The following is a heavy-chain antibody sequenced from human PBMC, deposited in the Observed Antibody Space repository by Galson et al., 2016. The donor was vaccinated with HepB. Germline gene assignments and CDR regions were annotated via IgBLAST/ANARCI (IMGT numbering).Heavy chain of an antibody. J-gene: IGHJ4*02. V-gene: IGHV3-64D*06. CDR1: GSSFSNHA. CDR3: VKVRGYYDNSGYYR. D-gene: IGHD3-22*01. CDR2: ISYTGGST. Sequence: SLRLSCAASGSSFSNHAIHWVRQAPGKGLECASGISYTGGSTYYADSVKGRFTISRDNSKNTLYLQMSSLRAEDTAIYYCVKVRGYYDNSGYYRWGQGTLVTVSS.